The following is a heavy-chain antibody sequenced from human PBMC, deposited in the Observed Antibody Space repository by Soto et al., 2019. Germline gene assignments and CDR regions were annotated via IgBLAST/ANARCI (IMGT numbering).Heavy chain of an antibody. D-gene: IGHD6-6*01. CDR2: ISYDGSNK. V-gene: IGHV3-30-3*01. CDR3: ERGLRSLAVAVCFQH. CDR1: GFSLSNYA. Sequence: GSLRLCCAASGFSLSNYAVHWVRQAPGKGLEWVAVISYDGSNKYYADSVKGRFTISRDNSKNTLFLQMSSLRAEDTAVYYCERGLRSLAVAVCFQHWGQGTLVTGSS. J-gene: IGHJ1*01.